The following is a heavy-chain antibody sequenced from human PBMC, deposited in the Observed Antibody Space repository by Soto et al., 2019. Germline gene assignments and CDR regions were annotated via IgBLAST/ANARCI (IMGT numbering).Heavy chain of an antibody. CDR1: GYTFTGYY. CDR2: IDPTSGDT. Sequence: ASVKVSCKSSGYTFTGYYIHWVRQAPGQGLEWMGWIDPTSGDTNYAENFQGRVTMTRDTSISTAYMQLSSLRSDDTAVYYCARDPDRYSGSYYGTNDAFDIRGQATMVTLS. V-gene: IGHV1-2*02. J-gene: IGHJ3*02. CDR3: ARDPDRYSGSYYGTNDAFDI. D-gene: IGHD1-26*01.